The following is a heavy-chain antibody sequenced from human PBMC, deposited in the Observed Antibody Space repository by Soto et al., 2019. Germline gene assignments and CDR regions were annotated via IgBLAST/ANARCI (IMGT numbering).Heavy chain of an antibody. Sequence: EVQLVQSGAEVKKPGESLRISCKCSGYSFTSYWISWVRQMPGKVLEWMGRIDPSDSYTKYSPSFQGHVTMSADKPISTAYLQWSRLKDSDTAMYYCARLRYDYGDYLWFDPWGQGTLVTVS. CDR2: IDPSDSYT. J-gene: IGHJ5*02. V-gene: IGHV5-10-1*03. CDR3: ARLRYDYGDYLWFDP. CDR1: GYSFTSYW. D-gene: IGHD4-17*01.